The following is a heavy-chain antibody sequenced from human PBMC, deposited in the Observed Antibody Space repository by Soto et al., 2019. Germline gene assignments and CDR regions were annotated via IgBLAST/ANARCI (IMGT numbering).Heavy chain of an antibody. J-gene: IGHJ6*02. CDR3: PLRSGSYDVDV. CDR1: GYTFTSYY. Sequence: QVQLVQSGAEVKKPGASVKVSCKASGYTFTSYYMHWVRQAPGQGLEWMGIINPSGGSTSYAQKFQGRVTMTRDTSTSTVYMELSSLRSEDTAVYYCPLRSGSYDVDVWGQGTTVTVSS. CDR2: INPSGGST. D-gene: IGHD1-26*01. V-gene: IGHV1-46*01.